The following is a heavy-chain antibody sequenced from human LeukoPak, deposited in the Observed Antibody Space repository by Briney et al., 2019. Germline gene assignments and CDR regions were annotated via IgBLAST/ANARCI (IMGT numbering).Heavy chain of an antibody. V-gene: IGHV1-2*02. CDR3: ASGYHYYYYMDV. J-gene: IGHJ6*03. Sequence: ASVKVSCKASGGTFSSYAISWVRQAPGQGLEWMGWINPNSGGTNYAQKFQGRVTMTRDTSISTAYMELSRLRSDDTAVYYCASGYHYYYYMDVWAKGPRSPSP. CDR1: GGTFSSYA. CDR2: INPNSGGT.